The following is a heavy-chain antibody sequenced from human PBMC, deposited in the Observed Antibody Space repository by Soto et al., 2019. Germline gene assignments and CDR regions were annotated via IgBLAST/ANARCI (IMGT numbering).Heavy chain of an antibody. CDR1: GFTFSAYG. V-gene: IGHV3-30*18. Sequence: LRLSCVASGFTFSAYGIHWVRQAPGKGLEWVGVISSDGETTYYADSVKGRFTISRDNWKNTLYLQMDSLRPEDTAVYYCAKEIQVAGDLDYWGHGTLVTVSS. J-gene: IGHJ4*01. CDR2: ISSDGETT. D-gene: IGHD6-19*01. CDR3: AKEIQVAGDLDY.